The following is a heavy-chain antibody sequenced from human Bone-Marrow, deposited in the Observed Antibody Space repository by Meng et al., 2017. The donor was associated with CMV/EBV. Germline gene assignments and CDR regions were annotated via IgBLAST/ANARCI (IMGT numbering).Heavy chain of an antibody. J-gene: IGHJ4*02. CDR2: IYYSGST. D-gene: IGHD6-13*01. Sequence: SETLSLTCTVSGGSISSSSYYWGWIRPPPGKGLEWIGSIYYSGSTYYNPSLKSRVTISVDTSKNQFSLKLSSVTAADTAVYYCARHHTGYSSSWYHPGHLDYWAQGTLVTVSS. V-gene: IGHV4-39*01. CDR3: ARHHTGYSSSWYHPGHLDY. CDR1: GGSISSSSYY.